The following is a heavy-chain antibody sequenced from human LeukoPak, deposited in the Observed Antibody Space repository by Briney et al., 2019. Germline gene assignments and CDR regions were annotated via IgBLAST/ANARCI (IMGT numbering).Heavy chain of an antibody. Sequence: SETLSLTCTVSGGSISSYYWSWIRQPTGKGLEWIGNIYYSGSTNYNPSLKSRVTISVDTSKNQFSLKLSSVTAADTAVYYCAREVGNDFWSGYYGEGNWFDPWGQGTLVTVSS. J-gene: IGHJ5*02. V-gene: IGHV4-59*01. CDR1: GGSISSYY. CDR2: IYYSGST. CDR3: AREVGNDFWSGYYGEGNWFDP. D-gene: IGHD3-3*01.